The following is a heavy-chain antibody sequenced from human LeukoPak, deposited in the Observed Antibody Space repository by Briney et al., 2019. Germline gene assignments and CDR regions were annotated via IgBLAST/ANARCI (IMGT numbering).Heavy chain of an antibody. CDR1: GFTFSSYG. D-gene: IGHD4-17*01. J-gene: IGHJ4*02. CDR3: AKGYGDAPFDY. Sequence: PGGSLRLSCAASGFTFSSYGMHWVRQAAGKGLEWVAVISYDGSNKYYADSVKGRFTISRDNSKNTLYLQMNSLRAEDTAVYYCAKGYGDAPFDYWGQGTLVTVSS. CDR2: ISYDGSNK. V-gene: IGHV3-30*18.